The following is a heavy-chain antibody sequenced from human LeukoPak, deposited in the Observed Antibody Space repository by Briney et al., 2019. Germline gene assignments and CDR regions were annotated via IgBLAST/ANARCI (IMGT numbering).Heavy chain of an antibody. CDR2: MNPNSGNT. Sequence: GASVKVSCKASGYTFTSYDINWVRQATGQGLEWMGWMNPNSGNTGYAQKFQGRVTITRNTSISTAYMELSSLRSEDTAVYYCARGSIPAAPGAFDYWGQGTLVTVSS. CDR1: GYTFTSYD. V-gene: IGHV1-8*03. CDR3: ARGSIPAAPGAFDY. D-gene: IGHD2-2*01. J-gene: IGHJ4*02.